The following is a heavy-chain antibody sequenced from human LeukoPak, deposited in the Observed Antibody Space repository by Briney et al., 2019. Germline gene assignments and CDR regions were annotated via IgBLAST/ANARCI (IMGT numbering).Heavy chain of an antibody. J-gene: IGHJ6*02. CDR2: IYYSGST. D-gene: IGHD4-17*01. CDR1: GGSISSGDYY. CDR3: ARGPYGDYVRHYYYGMDV. V-gene: IGHV4-30-4*01. Sequence: SQTLSLTCTVSGGSISSGDYYWSWIRQPPGKGLAWIGYIYYSGSTYYNPSLKSRVTISVDTSKNQFSLKLSSVTAADTAVYYCARGPYGDYVRHYYYGMDVWGQGTTVTVSS.